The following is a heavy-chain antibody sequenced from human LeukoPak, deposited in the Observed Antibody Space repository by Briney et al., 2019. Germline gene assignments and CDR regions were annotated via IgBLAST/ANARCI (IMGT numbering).Heavy chain of an antibody. CDR2: ICYSGST. Sequence: PSETLSLTCTVSGGSISSHYWSWIRQPPGKGLEWIGYICYSGSTNYNPSLKSRVTISVDTSKNQFSLKLSSVTAADTAVYYCARGSGDYDFWSGYRDAVNFDYWGQGTLVTVSS. J-gene: IGHJ4*02. CDR3: ARGSGDYDFWSGYRDAVNFDY. D-gene: IGHD3-3*01. V-gene: IGHV4-59*11. CDR1: GGSISSHY.